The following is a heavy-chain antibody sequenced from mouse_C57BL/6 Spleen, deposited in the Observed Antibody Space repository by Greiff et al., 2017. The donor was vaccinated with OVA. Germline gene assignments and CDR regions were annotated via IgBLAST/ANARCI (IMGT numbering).Heavy chain of an antibody. V-gene: IGHV1-54*01. CDR1: GYAFTNYL. CDR3: AREGDYGWYFDV. D-gene: IGHD2-4*01. Sequence: VQLQQSGAELVRPGTSVKVSCKASGYAFTNYLIEWVKQRPGQGLEWIGVINPGSGGTNYNEKFKGKATLTADKSSSTAYMQLSSLTSEDSAVYFCAREGDYGWYFDVWGTGTTVTVSS. J-gene: IGHJ1*03. CDR2: INPGSGGT.